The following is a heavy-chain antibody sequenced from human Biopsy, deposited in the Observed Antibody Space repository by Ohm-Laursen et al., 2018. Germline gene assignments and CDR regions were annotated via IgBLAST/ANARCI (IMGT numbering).Heavy chain of an antibody. D-gene: IGHD2-8*01. CDR2: INKDGRVT. Sequence: SLRLSCAASGFTFSQYWMTWVRQSPGKGLEWVANINKDGRVTNYLDSVKGRFAVSRDNAKNSVYLQMNSLRTEDTAIYYCARDSGGGDSINGWYDALDLWGRGTTVTVSS. J-gene: IGHJ3*01. CDR3: ARDSGGGDSINGWYDALDL. V-gene: IGHV3-7*01. CDR1: GFTFSQYW.